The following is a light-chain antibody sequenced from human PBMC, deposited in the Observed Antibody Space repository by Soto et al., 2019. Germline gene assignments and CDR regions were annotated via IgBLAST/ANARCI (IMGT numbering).Light chain of an antibody. Sequence: VRTHVPLSLPVTLGQPASTSCRSSQILVYSDGNTYLNWCRLRPGQSPRRXIYKVSKRESGVPDRFSGSGSGTDCTLEICRVEAEEVWVAGCMQWTHWAPTFRQGTKVDIK. CDR3: MQWTHWAPT. V-gene: IGKV2-30*01. CDR1: QILVYSDGNTY. J-gene: IGKJ1*01. CDR2: KVS.